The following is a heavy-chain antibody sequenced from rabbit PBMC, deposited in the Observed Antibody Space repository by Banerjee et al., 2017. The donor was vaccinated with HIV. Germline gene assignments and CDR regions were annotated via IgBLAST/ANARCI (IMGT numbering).Heavy chain of an antibody. CDR1: GFSFSSNYY. CDR3: TRNAGYANYDYTTLAL. CDR2: IWTGSGST. D-gene: IGHD6-1*01. Sequence: QSLEESGGDLVKPGASLTLTCTASGFSFSSNYYMCWVRQAPGKGLEWIGCIWTGSGSTWYASWVNGRFTISKTSSTTVTLQMTSLTAADTATYFCTRNAGYANYDYTTLALWGPGTLVTVS. J-gene: IGHJ6*01. V-gene: IGHV1S40*01.